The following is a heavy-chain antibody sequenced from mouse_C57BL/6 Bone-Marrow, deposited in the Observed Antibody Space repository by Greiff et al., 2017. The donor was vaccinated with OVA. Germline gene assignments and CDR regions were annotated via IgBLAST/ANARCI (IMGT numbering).Heavy chain of an antibody. CDR1: GYTFTDYY. D-gene: IGHD2-4*01. Sequence: EVQLQQSGPVLVKPGASVKMSCKASGYTFTDYYMNWVKQSHGKSLEWIGVINPYNGGTSYNQKFKGKATLTVDKSSSTAYMELNSLTSEDSAVYYCATFYYDYDWFAYWGQGTLVTVSA. CDR3: ATFYYDYDWFAY. V-gene: IGHV1-19*01. J-gene: IGHJ3*01. CDR2: INPYNGGT.